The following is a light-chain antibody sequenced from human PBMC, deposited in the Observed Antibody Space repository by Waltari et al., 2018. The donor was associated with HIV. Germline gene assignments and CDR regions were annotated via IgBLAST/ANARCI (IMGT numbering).Light chain of an antibody. CDR3: TSFTSNYTVM. V-gene: IGLV2-14*01. Sequence: QSALTQPAPVSGSPGQSITISCTGYTSDFVLSNFISWYQQHPGGVPKVIISEVSSRPSVVSSRFSGSKSGDTASLTISWLQTEDEADYYCTSFTSNYTVMFGGGTKVTVL. CDR1: TSDFVLSNF. J-gene: IGLJ3*02. CDR2: EVS.